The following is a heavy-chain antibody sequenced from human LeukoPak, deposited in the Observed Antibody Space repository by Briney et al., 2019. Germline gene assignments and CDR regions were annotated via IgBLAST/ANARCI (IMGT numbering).Heavy chain of an antibody. CDR2: ISSGGSTI. CDR1: GFTFSSYE. Sequence: GGSLRLSCAASGFTFSSYEMNWVRQAPGKGLEWVSYISSGGSTIYYAESVKGRFTISRDNAKSSLYLQMNGLRAEDTAVYYCARDYGGSSPFDYWGQGTLVTVSS. CDR3: ARDYGGSSPFDY. J-gene: IGHJ4*02. V-gene: IGHV3-48*03. D-gene: IGHD4-23*01.